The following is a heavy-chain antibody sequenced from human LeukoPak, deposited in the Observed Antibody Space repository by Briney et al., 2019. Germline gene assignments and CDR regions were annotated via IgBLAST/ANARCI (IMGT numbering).Heavy chain of an antibody. D-gene: IGHD6-13*01. Sequence: GGSLRLSCAASGFTFSDTWMHWVRQAPGEGLVWVSRIRSDGSDTRYAESVKGRFTISRDNAKNTLYLQMNSLRAEDTAVYYCARNGEAAVGRTRWFDPWGQGTLVTVSS. CDR3: ARNGEAAVGRTRWFDP. J-gene: IGHJ5*02. CDR1: GFTFSDTW. V-gene: IGHV3-74*01. CDR2: IRSDGSDT.